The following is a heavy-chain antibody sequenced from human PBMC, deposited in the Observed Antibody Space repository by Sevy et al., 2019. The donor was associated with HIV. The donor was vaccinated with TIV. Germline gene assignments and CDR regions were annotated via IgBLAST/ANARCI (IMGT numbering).Heavy chain of an antibody. CDR3: ARVPAYIIYYFDY. J-gene: IGHJ4*02. Sequence: ASVKVSCKASGYTFTGYYMHWVRQAPGQGLEWMGWINPNSGGTNYAQMFQGRVTMTRDTSISTAYMELSRLRSDDTAVYYCARVPAYIIYYFDYWGQGTLVTVSS. V-gene: IGHV1-2*02. D-gene: IGHD4-4*01. CDR1: GYTFTGYY. CDR2: INPNSGGT.